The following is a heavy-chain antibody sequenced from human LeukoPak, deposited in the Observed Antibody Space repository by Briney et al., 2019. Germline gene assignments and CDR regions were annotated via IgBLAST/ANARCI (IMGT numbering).Heavy chain of an antibody. D-gene: IGHD6-19*01. CDR3: AHVASGWYPFDY. Sequence: SGPTLVNTTQTLTLTSTFSGFSLSTRGVGLGWIRQPPGKALEWLALIYRDDDKRYSPSLKSRFTITKDTSKNQVVLTMTNMDPVDTATYYCAHVASGWYPFDYWGQGTLVTVSS. V-gene: IGHV2-5*02. CDR2: IYRDDDK. CDR1: GFSLSTRGVG. J-gene: IGHJ4*02.